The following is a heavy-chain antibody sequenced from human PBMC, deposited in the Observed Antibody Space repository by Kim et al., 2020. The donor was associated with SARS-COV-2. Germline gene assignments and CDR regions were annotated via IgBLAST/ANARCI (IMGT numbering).Heavy chain of an antibody. Sequence: SQTLSLTCAISGDSVSSNIGAWSWIRQSPSRGLEWLGRTYYRSKWFTDYAVSVQSRITINADTSKNQSSLQLNFVTPEDTAVYYCVRDYGTNWYLGGFADYWGQGTLVTVSS. CDR2: TYYRSKWFT. J-gene: IGHJ4*02. CDR1: GDSVSSNIGA. D-gene: IGHD6-13*01. CDR3: VRDYGTNWYLGGFADY. V-gene: IGHV6-1*01.